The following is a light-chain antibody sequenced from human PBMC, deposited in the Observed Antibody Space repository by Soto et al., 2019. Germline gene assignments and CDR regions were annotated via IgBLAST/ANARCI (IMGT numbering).Light chain of an antibody. CDR2: GNS. Sequence: QSVLTQPPSVSGAPGQRVTISCTGSSSNIGAGYDVHWYQQLPGTAPKLLIYGNSNRPSGVPDRFSGPKSGTSASLAITGLQAEVAAAYSCQSYDSSLRRWVFGGGPKLTGL. CDR1: SSNIGAGYD. V-gene: IGLV1-40*01. CDR3: QSYDSSLRRWV. J-gene: IGLJ3*02.